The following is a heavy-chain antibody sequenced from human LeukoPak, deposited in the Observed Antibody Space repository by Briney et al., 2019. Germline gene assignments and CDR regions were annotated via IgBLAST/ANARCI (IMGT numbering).Heavy chain of an antibody. CDR3: ASPTDESSGYEEYFQH. Sequence: GGSLRLSCAASGFTFSSYAMHWVRQAPGKGLEWVAVISYDGSNKYYADSVKGRFTISRDNSKNTLYLQMNSLGAEDTAVYYCASPTDESSGYEEYFQHWGQGTLVTVSS. V-gene: IGHV3-30-3*01. CDR2: ISYDGSNK. CDR1: GFTFSSYA. J-gene: IGHJ1*01. D-gene: IGHD3-22*01.